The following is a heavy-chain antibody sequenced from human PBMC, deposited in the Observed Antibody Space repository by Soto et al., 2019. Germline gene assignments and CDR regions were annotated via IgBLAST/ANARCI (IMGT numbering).Heavy chain of an antibody. CDR3: ARKAEMATIPAAFDI. V-gene: IGHV1-69*13. CDR2: IIPIFGTA. D-gene: IGHD5-12*01. J-gene: IGHJ3*02. Sequence: ASVKVSCKASGGTFSSYASSWVRQAPGQGLEWMGGIIPIFGTANYAQKFQGRVTITADESTSTAYMELSSLRSEDTAVYYCARKAEMATIPAAFDIWGQGTMVTVSS. CDR1: GGTFSSYA.